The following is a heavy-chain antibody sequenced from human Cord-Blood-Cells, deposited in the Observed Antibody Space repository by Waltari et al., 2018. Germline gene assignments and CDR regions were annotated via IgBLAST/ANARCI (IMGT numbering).Heavy chain of an antibody. Sequence: QVQLQESGPGLVKPSETLSLTCAVSGYSISSGYYWGWIRQPPGKGLEWIGSIYHSGGTYYNPSLKSRVTISVDTSKNQFSLKLGSVTAADTAVYYCAREGTIFALDYWGQGTLVTVSS. CDR3: AREGTIFALDY. CDR2: IYHSGGT. CDR1: GYSISSGYY. J-gene: IGHJ4*02. V-gene: IGHV4-38-2*02. D-gene: IGHD3-3*01.